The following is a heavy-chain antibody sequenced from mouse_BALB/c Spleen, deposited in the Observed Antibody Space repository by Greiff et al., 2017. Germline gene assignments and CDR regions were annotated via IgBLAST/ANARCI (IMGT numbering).Heavy chain of an antibody. CDR2: IWRGGST. CDR3: AKNRDGSSYNAMDY. D-gene: IGHD1-1*01. J-gene: IGHJ4*01. Sequence: QVQLKQSGPSLVKPSQSLSITCTVSGFSLTSYGVHWVRQSPGKGLEWLGVIWRGGSTDYNAAFMSRLSITKDNSKSQVFFKMNSLQADDTAIYYCAKNRDGSSYNAMDYWGQGTSVTVSS. CDR1: GFSLTSYG. V-gene: IGHV2-5-1*01.